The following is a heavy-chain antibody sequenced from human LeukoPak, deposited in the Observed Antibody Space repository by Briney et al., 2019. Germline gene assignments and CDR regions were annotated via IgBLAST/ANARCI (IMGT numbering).Heavy chain of an antibody. CDR2: IKQDGSEK. CDR3: AKGPYYYDSSGLNDAFDI. J-gene: IGHJ3*02. V-gene: IGHV3-7*03. D-gene: IGHD3-22*01. Sequence: SGGSLRLSCAASGFTFSSYWMSWVRQAPGKGLEWVANIKQDGSEKYYVDSVKGRFTISRDNAKNSLYLQMNSLRAEDTAVYYCAKGPYYYDSSGLNDAFDIWGQGTMVTVSS. CDR1: GFTFSSYW.